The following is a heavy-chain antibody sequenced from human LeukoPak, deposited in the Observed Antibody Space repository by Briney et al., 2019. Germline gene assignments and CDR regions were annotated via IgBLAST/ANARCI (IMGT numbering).Heavy chain of an antibody. CDR2: ISGSGGTT. CDR3: AKGPTLYASGTYTYFHY. J-gene: IGHJ4*02. D-gene: IGHD3-10*01. Sequence: GGSLRLSCAASGFTFSSNWMHWVRQAPGKGLEWVSAISGSGGTTYYADSVKGRFTISRDNSKNTLYLQMNSLRAEDTAVYYCAKGPTLYASGTYTYFHYWGQGTLVTVSS. CDR1: GFTFSSNW. V-gene: IGHV3-23*01.